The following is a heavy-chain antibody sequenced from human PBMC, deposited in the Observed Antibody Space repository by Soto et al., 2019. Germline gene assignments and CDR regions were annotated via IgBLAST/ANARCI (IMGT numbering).Heavy chain of an antibody. D-gene: IGHD6-19*01. Sequence: SQTLSLTCAISGDSVSNNIVSWNWIRQSPSRGLEWLGRTYYRSKWFDDYAVSVKSRITINPDTSKNQFSLQLNSVTPEDTALYYDASELGIAVARYDYWRQGTLVTVSS. J-gene: IGHJ4*02. CDR3: ASELGIAVARYDY. V-gene: IGHV6-1*01. CDR2: TYYRSKWFD. CDR1: GDSVSNNIVS.